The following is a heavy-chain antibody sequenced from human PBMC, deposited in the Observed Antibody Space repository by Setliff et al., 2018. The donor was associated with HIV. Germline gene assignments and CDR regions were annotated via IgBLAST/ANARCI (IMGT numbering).Heavy chain of an antibody. CDR3: ARRPYYFDS. Sequence: SETLSLTCAVYGGSFSDYYWSWIRQLPGKGLEWIGEIYHSGSTIYNPSPKSRVTISVDTSKNQFSLKLSSVTAADTAVYYCARRPYYFDSWGQGTLVTVSS. CDR1: GGSFSDYY. J-gene: IGHJ4*02. D-gene: IGHD6-6*01. V-gene: IGHV4-34*01. CDR2: IYHSGST.